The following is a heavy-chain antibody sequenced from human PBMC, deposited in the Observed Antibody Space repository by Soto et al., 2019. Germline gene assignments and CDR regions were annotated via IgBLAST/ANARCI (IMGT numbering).Heavy chain of an antibody. CDR1: GFNVSSNS. Sequence: EVPRVETGGGLIQPGGSLRLYCAAPGFNVSSNSMNWLRQAPGNGLEWLSLIHSDANTTYADSVKGRFTISRDSSENKFDLQMNSLRAEDTAVYYWARHAWLDSWGQGTLVTVSS. CDR2: IHSDANT. CDR3: ARHAWLDS. V-gene: IGHV3-53*02. J-gene: IGHJ5*01.